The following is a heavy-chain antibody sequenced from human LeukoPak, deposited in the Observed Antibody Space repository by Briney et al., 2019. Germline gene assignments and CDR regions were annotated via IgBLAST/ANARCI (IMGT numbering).Heavy chain of an antibody. CDR2: ISDSGGST. V-gene: IGHV3-23*01. Sequence: GGPLRLSCAASGFTFNTYAMNWDRQAPGKGLEWVSAISDSGGSTYYADSVKGRFTISGDNSKNTVYLQIHRLRAEDTAVYYCAKGKGSSSSSIDWWGQGTLVTVSS. CDR1: GFTFNTYA. J-gene: IGHJ4*02. CDR3: AKGKGSSSSSIDW. D-gene: IGHD2-15*01.